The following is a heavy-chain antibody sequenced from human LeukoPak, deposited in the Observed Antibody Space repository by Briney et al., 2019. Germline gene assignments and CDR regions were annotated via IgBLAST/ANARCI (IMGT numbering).Heavy chain of an antibody. J-gene: IGHJ4*02. CDR2: IYPGDSDT. CDR1: GYSFTSYW. CDR3: ARTYYYGSGSWEKYFDY. D-gene: IGHD3-10*01. V-gene: IGHV5-51*01. Sequence: KYGESLKISCKGSGYSFTSYWIGWVRQMPGNGLEWMGIIYPGDSDTRYSPSFQGQVTISADKSINPAYLQWSSLKASDTAMYYCARTYYYGSGSWEKYFDYWGQGTLVTVSS.